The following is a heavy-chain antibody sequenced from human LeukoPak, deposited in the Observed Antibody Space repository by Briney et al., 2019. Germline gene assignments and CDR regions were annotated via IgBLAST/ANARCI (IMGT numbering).Heavy chain of an antibody. D-gene: IGHD2-21*01. CDR2: ISGSGGST. CDR1: GFTFRSYG. CDR3: ARVFRGDSRRQNWFDP. V-gene: IGHV3-23*01. Sequence: PGGSLRLSCAASGFTFRSYGMNWVRQAPGEGLEWVSGISGSGGSTYYADSVKGRFTISRDNLKNTLYLQMNSLRAEDTAVYYCARVFRGDSRRQNWFDPWGQGTLVTVSS. J-gene: IGHJ5*02.